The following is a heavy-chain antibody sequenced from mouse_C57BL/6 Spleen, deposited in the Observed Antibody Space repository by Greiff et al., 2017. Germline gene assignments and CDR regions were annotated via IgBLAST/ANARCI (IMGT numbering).Heavy chain of an antibody. V-gene: IGHV5-9-1*02. Sequence: EVQVVESGEGLVKLGGSLKLSCAASGFTFSSYAMSWVRQTPEKRLEWVAYISSGGDYIYYADTVKGRFTISRDNARNTLYLQMSSLKSEDTAMYYCTSITTGSGNFDYWGQGTTLTVSS. D-gene: IGHD1-1*01. J-gene: IGHJ2*01. CDR1: GFTFSSYA. CDR2: ISSGGDYI. CDR3: TSITTGSGNFDY.